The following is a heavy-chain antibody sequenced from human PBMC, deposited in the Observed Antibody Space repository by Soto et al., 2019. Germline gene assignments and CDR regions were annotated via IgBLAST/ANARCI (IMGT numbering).Heavy chain of an antibody. J-gene: IGHJ6*02. CDR2: IYYSGST. D-gene: IGHD3-3*01. CDR1: VGSISSGDYY. V-gene: IGHV4-30-4*01. Sequence: SETLSLTCTVSVGSISSGDYYWSWIRQPPGKGLEGIGYIYYSGSTYYNPSLKSRVTISVDTSKNQFSLKLSSVTAADTAVYYCARDRVLWSGHQQKYYYYGMDVWGQGTTVTVSS. CDR3: ARDRVLWSGHQQKYYYYGMDV.